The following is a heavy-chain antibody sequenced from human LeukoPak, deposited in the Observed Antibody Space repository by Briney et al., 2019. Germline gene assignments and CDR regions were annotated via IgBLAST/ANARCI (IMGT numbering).Heavy chain of an antibody. CDR1: GYSISSGYY. CDR3: ARWMGRGYSGYDYPSGYYMDV. J-gene: IGHJ6*03. V-gene: IGHV4-38-2*01. CDR2: IYHSGST. Sequence: PSETLSLTCAVSGYSISSGYYWGWIRQPPGKGLEWIGSIYHSGSTYYNPSLKSRVTISVDTSKNQFSLKLSSVTAADTAVYCCARWMGRGYSGYDYPSGYYMDVWGKGTTVTVSS. D-gene: IGHD5-12*01.